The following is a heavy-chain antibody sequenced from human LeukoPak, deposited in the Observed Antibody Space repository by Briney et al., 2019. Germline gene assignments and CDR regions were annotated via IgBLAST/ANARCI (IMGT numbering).Heavy chain of an antibody. V-gene: IGHV1-18*01. CDR2: ISAYNGNT. CDR1: GYTFTSYG. Sequence: GASVKVSCKASGYTFTSYGISWVRQAPGQGLEWMGWISAYNGNTNYAQKLQGRVTMTTDTSTSTAYMELRSLRSDDTAVYYCARVIAVTMDGGNWFDPWGQGTLVTVSS. J-gene: IGHJ5*02. CDR3: ARVIAVTMDGGNWFDP. D-gene: IGHD6-19*01.